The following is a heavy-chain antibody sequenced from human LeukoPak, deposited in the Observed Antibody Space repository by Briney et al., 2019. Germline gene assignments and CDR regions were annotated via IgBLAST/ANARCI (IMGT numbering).Heavy chain of an antibody. J-gene: IGHJ4*02. V-gene: IGHV4-34*08. CDR3: ATLVSTRYYFDY. Sequence: SETLSLTCAVYGGTFSGYYWSWIRQPPGKGLEWIGEINHSGNTNYNPSLKSRVTISTDTSKNQFSLRLTSVTAADTAVYFCATLVSTRYYFDYWGQGTLVTVSS. CDR2: INHSGNT. D-gene: IGHD5/OR15-5a*01. CDR1: GGTFSGYY.